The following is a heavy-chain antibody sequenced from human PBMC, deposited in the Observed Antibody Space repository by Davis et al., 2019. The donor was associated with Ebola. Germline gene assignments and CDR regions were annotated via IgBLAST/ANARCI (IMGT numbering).Heavy chain of an antibody. J-gene: IGHJ6*02. CDR2: ISYDGSNK. CDR1: GFTFSGYA. CDR3: ARDRPLDFFFGDYYGMDV. D-gene: IGHD3-16*01. V-gene: IGHV3-30*04. Sequence: GESLKISCAASGFTFSGYAMHWVRQAPGKGLEWVAVISYDGSNKYYADSVKGRFTISRDNSQNTLSLQMNSLRAEDTAVYYCARDRPLDFFFGDYYGMDVWGQGTTVTVSS.